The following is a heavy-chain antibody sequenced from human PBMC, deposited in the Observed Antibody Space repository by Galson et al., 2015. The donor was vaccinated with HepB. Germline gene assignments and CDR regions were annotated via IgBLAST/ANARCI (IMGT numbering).Heavy chain of an antibody. D-gene: IGHD6-19*01. J-gene: IGHJ4*02. CDR2: ISYDGSNK. V-gene: IGHV3-30*04. Sequence: SLRLSCAASGFTFSSYAMHWVRQAPGKGLEWVAVISYDGSNKYYADSVKGRFTISRDNSKNTLYLQMNSLRAEDTAVYYCARGVRIAVAGYFDYWGQGTLVTVSS. CDR1: GFTFSSYA. CDR3: ARGVRIAVAGYFDY.